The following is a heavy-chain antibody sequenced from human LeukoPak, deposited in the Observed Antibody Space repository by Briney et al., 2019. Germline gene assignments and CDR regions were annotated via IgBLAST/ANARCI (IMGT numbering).Heavy chain of an antibody. CDR1: GYTFTSYY. D-gene: IGHD4-17*01. V-gene: IGHV1-46*01. J-gene: IGHJ3*02. Sequence: ASVKVSCKASGYTFTSYYMHWVRQAPGQGLEWMGIINPSGGSTSYAQKFQGRVTMTRDTSTSTVYMELSSLRSEDTAVYYCARDSPRSNYGGNSDAFDIWGQGTMVTVSS. CDR2: INPSGGST. CDR3: ARDSPRSNYGGNSDAFDI.